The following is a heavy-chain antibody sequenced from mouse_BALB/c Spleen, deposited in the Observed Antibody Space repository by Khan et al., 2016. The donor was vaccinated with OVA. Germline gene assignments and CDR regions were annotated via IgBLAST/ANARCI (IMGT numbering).Heavy chain of an antibody. CDR3: ARDRIDY. CDR1: GYTFTSYW. J-gene: IGHJ2*01. V-gene: IGHV1-7*01. Sequence: QVQLQQSGAELAKPGASVKMSCKASGYTFTSYWMHWVKQRPGQGLEWIGYINPSSGYTEYNQNFKDKATLTADKSSSTAYMQLSSLKSEDSAVYYCARDRIDYWGQGTTLTVSS. CDR2: INPSSGYT.